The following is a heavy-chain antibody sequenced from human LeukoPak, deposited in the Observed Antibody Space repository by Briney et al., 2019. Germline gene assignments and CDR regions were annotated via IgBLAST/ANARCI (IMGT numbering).Heavy chain of an antibody. CDR3: ARENYCSGGSCFNFDY. V-gene: IGHV3-23*01. Sequence: GGSLRLSCAASGFTFSSYAMNWVRQAPGKGLEWVSGISGSGGSTYYADSVKGRFTISRDNSKNTLYLQMNSLRAEDTAVYYCARENYCSGGSCFNFDYWGQGTLVTVSS. CDR1: GFTFSSYA. J-gene: IGHJ4*02. CDR2: ISGSGGST. D-gene: IGHD2-15*01.